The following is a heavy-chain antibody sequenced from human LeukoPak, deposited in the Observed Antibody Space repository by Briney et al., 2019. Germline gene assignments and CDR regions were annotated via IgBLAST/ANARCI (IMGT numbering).Heavy chain of an antibody. V-gene: IGHV3-21*01. D-gene: IGHD6-13*01. J-gene: IGHJ6*02. CDR1: GFTFSSYS. Sequence: GGSLRLSCAASGFTFSSYSMNWVRQAPGKGLEWVSSISSSSSYIYYVDSVKGRSTISRDNAKNSLYLQMNGLRAEDTAVYYCARLAAAGQYYYYGMDVWGQGTTVTVSS. CDR2: ISSSSSYI. CDR3: ARLAAAGQYYYYGMDV.